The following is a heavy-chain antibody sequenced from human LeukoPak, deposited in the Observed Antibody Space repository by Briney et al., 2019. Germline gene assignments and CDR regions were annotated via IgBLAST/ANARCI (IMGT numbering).Heavy chain of an antibody. Sequence: ASVKVSCKASGYTFTSYAMHWVRQAPGQRLEWMGWINAGNGNTKYSQKFQGRVTITRDTSASTAYMELSSLRSEDTAVYYCARALPHRHTVVVTAIRYYFDYWGQGTLVTVSS. V-gene: IGHV1-3*01. CDR3: ARALPHRHTVVVTAIRYYFDY. CDR2: INAGNGNT. CDR1: GYTFTSYA. D-gene: IGHD2-21*02. J-gene: IGHJ4*02.